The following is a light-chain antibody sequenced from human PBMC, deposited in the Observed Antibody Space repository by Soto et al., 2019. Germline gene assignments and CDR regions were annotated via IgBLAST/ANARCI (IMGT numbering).Light chain of an antibody. CDR2: DTS. CDR1: QSVRNY. J-gene: IGKJ4*01. V-gene: IGKV3-11*01. CDR3: QQRRNWPLT. Sequence: EIVLTQSPATLSLSPGERATLSCRASQSVRNYLAWYQQKPGQAPRLLIYDTSNRATGIPARFSGSGSETDFPLTISRLEPEDFAVYYCQQRRNWPLTFGGGTKVEIK.